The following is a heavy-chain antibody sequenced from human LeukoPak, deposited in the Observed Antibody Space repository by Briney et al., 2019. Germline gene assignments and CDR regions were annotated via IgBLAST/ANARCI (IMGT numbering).Heavy chain of an antibody. CDR2: MNPYSGGT. V-gene: IGHV1-2*02. CDR3: ARPYCNGGSCHDYFDY. CDR1: RSKFTDHY. D-gene: IGHD2-15*01. J-gene: IGHJ4*02. Sequence: ASVTKSGMDSRSKFTDHYMHWARQAPGQGLEWMGWMNPYSGGTNYAQKFQGRVTITRDTSIISAYMELRRLSSDDTAIYYCARPYCNGGSCHDYFDYWGQGTLVAVSS.